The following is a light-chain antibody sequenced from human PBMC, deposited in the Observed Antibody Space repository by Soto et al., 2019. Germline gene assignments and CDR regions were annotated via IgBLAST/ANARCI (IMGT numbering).Light chain of an antibody. J-gene: IGKJ1*01. CDR2: AAA. CDR1: QSVSSD. CDR3: HQYNKGPGT. Sequence: EIVMTQSPATVSVSPGERVTLSCRASQSVSSDLAWYQQRPGQAPRVLIYAAATRATGLPARFSGSGSGTGFTLTITSLQSEDSAVYYCHQYNKGPGTFGPGTKVDIK. V-gene: IGKV3-15*01.